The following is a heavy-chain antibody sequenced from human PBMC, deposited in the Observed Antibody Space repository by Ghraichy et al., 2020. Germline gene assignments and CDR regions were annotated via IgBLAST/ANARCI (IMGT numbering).Heavy chain of an antibody. V-gene: IGHV3-30*02. Sequence: GGSLRLSCAASGFTFSSYGMHWVRQAPGKGLEWVAFIRYDGSNKYYADTVKGRFTISRDNSKNTLYLQMNSLRAEDTDVYYCAKLTTVVGIGPNWFDPWGQGTLVTVSS. J-gene: IGHJ5*02. CDR3: AKLTTVVGIGPNWFDP. CDR1: GFTFSSYG. D-gene: IGHD4-23*01. CDR2: IRYDGSNK.